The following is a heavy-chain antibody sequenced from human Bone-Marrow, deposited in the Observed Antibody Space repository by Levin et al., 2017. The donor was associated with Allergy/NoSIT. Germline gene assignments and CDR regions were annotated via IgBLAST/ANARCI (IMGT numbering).Heavy chain of an antibody. CDR2: MFAGGAA. CDR1: GGSINNTSHY. V-gene: IGHV4-61*02. CDR3: ARDETFNSWHTGWFDP. J-gene: IGHJ5*02. Sequence: LRLSCTVSGGSINNTSHYWSWIRQPAGKGLEWIGRMFAGGAATYNRSLRSRVTISIDTSKNQFSLKLTSVTAADTAVYYCARDETFNSWHTGWFDPWGQGTLVTVSS. D-gene: IGHD6-13*01.